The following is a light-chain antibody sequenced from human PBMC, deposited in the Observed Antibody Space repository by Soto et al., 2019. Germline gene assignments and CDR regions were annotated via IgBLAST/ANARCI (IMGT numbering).Light chain of an antibody. CDR3: QQYNNWPPWT. CDR1: QSVSSN. Sequence: EIVMTQSPATLSVSPGERATLSCRASQSVSSNLAWYPQKPGQAPRLLIYGASTRATGIPARFSGSGSGTEFTLTISSLQSEDFAVYDCQQYNNWPPWTCGQGTKVEIK. V-gene: IGKV3-15*01. J-gene: IGKJ1*01. CDR2: GAS.